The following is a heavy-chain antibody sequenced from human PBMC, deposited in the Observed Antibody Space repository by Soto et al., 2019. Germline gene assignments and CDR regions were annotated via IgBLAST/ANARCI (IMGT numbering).Heavy chain of an antibody. J-gene: IGHJ4*02. Sequence: SVKVSCKASGDTFNNYAVTCVRQAPGQGLEWMGGIIPILGTPKYSQKFQDRFTITRDTSASTAYMELRSLTSEDTAVYYCAREDDNSGYFYYAYWGQGTLVTVSS. CDR1: GDTFNNYA. CDR2: IIPILGTP. D-gene: IGHD3-22*01. V-gene: IGHV1-69*05. CDR3: AREDDNSGYFYYAY.